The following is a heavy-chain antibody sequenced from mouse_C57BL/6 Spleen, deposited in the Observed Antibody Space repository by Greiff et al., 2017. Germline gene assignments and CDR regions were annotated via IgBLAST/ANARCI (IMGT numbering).Heavy chain of an antibody. Sequence: VQLQESGPGLVKPSQSLSLTCSVTGYSITSGYYWNWIRQFPGNKLELMGYISYDGSNNSNPSLKNRISITRDTSKNKFFLKLNSVTTEDTATYDCATYDYDFLPYFDVWGTGTTVTVSS. V-gene: IGHV3-6*01. CDR3: ATYDYDFLPYFDV. CDR2: ISYDGSN. D-gene: IGHD2-4*01. J-gene: IGHJ1*03. CDR1: GYSITSGYY.